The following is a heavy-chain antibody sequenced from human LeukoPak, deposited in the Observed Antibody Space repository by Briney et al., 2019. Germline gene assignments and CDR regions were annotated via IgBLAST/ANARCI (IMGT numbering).Heavy chain of an antibody. J-gene: IGHJ4*02. Sequence: GGSLTLSCAASGFTFSGSAMHWVRQASGKGLEWVGRIRSKANSYATAYAASVKGRFTISRDDSKSTAYLQMNSLKTEDTAVYYCTRLWFGESYYFDYWGQGTLVTVSS. CDR3: TRLWFGESYYFDY. CDR1: GFTFSGSA. D-gene: IGHD3-10*01. CDR2: IRSKANSYAT. V-gene: IGHV3-73*01.